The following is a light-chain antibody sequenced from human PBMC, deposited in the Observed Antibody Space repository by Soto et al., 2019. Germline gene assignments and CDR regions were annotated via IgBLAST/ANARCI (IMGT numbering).Light chain of an antibody. V-gene: IGKV3-15*01. Sequence: EIVMTQSPATLSVSPGARATLSCRASQSVSSNLAWYQQKPGQAPRLLIYGASTRATGIPARFSGSGSGTEFTLTISILQSEDFAVYYCQQYNNWPLTFGGGTKVESK. CDR1: QSVSSN. CDR2: GAS. CDR3: QQYNNWPLT. J-gene: IGKJ4*02.